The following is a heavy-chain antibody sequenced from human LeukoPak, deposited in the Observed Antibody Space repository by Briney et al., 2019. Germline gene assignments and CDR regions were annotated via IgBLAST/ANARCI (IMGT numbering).Heavy chain of an antibody. V-gene: IGHV1-18*01. J-gene: IGHJ4*02. CDR2: ISAYNGNT. CDR3: ARDAQTWGSFLYFDY. CDR1: GYTFTSYG. D-gene: IGHD7-27*01. Sequence: ASVKVSCKASGYTFTSYGISWVRQAPGQGLEWMGWISAYNGNTNYAQKFQGRVTMTTDTSTSTASMDLRTLGSDDTAVYYCARDAQTWGSFLYFDYWGQGTPVTVSS.